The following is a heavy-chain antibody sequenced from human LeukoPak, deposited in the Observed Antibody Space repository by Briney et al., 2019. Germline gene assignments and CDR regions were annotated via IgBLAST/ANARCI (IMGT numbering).Heavy chain of an antibody. J-gene: IGHJ4*02. V-gene: IGHV3-48*01. CDR2: ITGSGVTT. D-gene: IGHD6-19*01. CDR1: GFTFNDYD. Sequence: GESLKISCAASGFTFNDYDMHWVRQAPGKGLEWVSFITGSGVTTSYADSVKGRFTISRDSAKHSLFLQMNSLRAEDTAVYYCARPTSSGSINSWGQGTLVTVSS. CDR3: ARPTSSGSINS.